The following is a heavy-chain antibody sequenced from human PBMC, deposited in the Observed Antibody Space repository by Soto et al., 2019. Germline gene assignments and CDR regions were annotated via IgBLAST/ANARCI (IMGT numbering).Heavy chain of an antibody. CDR1: GGTFGSYA. CDR3: ARSQGSSTSLEIYYYYYYGMDV. V-gene: IGHV1-69*01. D-gene: IGHD2-2*01. J-gene: IGHJ6*02. CDR2: IIPIPGTA. Sequence: QVQLVQSGAEVKKPGSSVKVSCKASGGTFGSYAISWVRQAPGQGLEWMGGIIPIPGTANYEQKFQGRVMIAADESTSTAYMELSSLRSEDTAVYYCARSQGSSTSLEIYYYYYYGMDVWGQGTTVTVSS.